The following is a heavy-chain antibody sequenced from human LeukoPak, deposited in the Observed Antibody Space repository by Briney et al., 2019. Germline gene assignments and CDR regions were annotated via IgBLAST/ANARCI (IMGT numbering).Heavy chain of an antibody. CDR1: DDSITMYY. D-gene: IGHD6-6*01. J-gene: IGHJ4*02. CDR3: ARAGYSSSPRWDY. CDR2: IYYSGST. V-gene: IGHV4-59*01. Sequence: SETLSLTCSVSDDSITMYYWTWIRQPPGKGLEWIGYIYYSGSTNYNPSLKSRVTISVDTSKNQFSLKPSSVTAADTAVYYCARAGYSSSPRWDYWGQGTLVTVSS.